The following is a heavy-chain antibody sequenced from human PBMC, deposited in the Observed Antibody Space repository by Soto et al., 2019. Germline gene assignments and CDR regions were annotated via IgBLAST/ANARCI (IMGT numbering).Heavy chain of an antibody. D-gene: IGHD3-10*01. CDR1: GYTFTSYG. Sequence: QVQLVQSGAEVKKPGASVKVSCKASGYTFTSYGISWVRQAPGQGLEWMGWISAYNGNTNYAQKLQGRVTMTTDTSTSTAYMELRSLRSDDTAVYYCVRAGQVGSNYYGSGSYYFYYYYGMDVWGQGTTVTVSS. J-gene: IGHJ6*02. CDR2: ISAYNGNT. V-gene: IGHV1-18*01. CDR3: VRAGQVGSNYYGSGSYYFYYYYGMDV.